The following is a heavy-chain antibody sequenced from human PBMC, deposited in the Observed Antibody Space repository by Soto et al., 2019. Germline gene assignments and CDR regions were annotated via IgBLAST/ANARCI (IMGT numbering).Heavy chain of an antibody. D-gene: IGHD4-17*01. CDR1: GFTFSSYD. V-gene: IGHV3-13*01. CDR2: IGTAGDT. Sequence: GSLRLSCAASGFTFSSYDMHWVRQATGKGLEWVSAIGTAGDTYYPGSVKGRFTISRENAKNSLYLQMNSLRAEDTAVYYCARALYGDWILDYWGQGTLVTVSS. CDR3: ARALYGDWILDY. J-gene: IGHJ4*02.